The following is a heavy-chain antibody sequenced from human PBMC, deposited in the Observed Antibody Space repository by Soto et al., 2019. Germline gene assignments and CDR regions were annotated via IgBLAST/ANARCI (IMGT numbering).Heavy chain of an antibody. CDR3: ARDPATAYSSSSFDY. V-gene: IGHV1-18*04. CDR1: GYTFTTYG. J-gene: IGHJ4*02. Sequence: QIQLVQSGAEVKKPGASVKVSCKASGYTFTTYGITWLRQAPGQGLEWMGWISAYDGKSENAQKLQGRVSMTTDPSTNTAYMELRSLRSADTAVYYCARDPATAYSSSSFDYWGQGTLVTVSS. D-gene: IGHD6-6*01. CDR2: ISAYDGKS.